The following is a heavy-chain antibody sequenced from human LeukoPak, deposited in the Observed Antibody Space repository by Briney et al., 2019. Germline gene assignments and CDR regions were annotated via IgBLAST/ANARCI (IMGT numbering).Heavy chain of an antibody. CDR2: IKRDGSEM. Sequence: PGGSLRLSCVASGFSISSFWMSWVSQALGKGLEWVANIKRDGSEMWYVDSVKGRFTISRDNAKTSLYLQMNSLRAEDTAVYYCSPCGVYTYDFHGVDVWGRGTTVTVSS. D-gene: IGHD5/OR15-5a*01. CDR3: SPCGVYTYDFHGVDV. J-gene: IGHJ6*04. CDR1: GFSISSFW. V-gene: IGHV3-7*03.